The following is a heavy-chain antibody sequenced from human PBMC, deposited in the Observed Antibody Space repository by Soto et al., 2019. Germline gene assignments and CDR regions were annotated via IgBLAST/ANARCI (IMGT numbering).Heavy chain of an antibody. Sequence: ASVKVSCKASGYTFTSYGISGVRQAPGQGLEWMGWISAYNGNTNFAQKLQGRVTMTTDTSTSTAYMELRSLRSDDTAVYYCARERSLQYCSGGSCYPARYNWFDPWGQGTLVTVSS. D-gene: IGHD2-15*01. CDR3: ARERSLQYCSGGSCYPARYNWFDP. CDR1: GYTFTSYG. J-gene: IGHJ5*02. CDR2: ISAYNGNT. V-gene: IGHV1-18*01.